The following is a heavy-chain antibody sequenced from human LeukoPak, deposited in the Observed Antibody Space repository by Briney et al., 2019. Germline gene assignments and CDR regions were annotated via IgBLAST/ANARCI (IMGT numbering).Heavy chain of an antibody. D-gene: IGHD2-15*01. CDR1: GFTFRSYG. CDR3: ARDSVVVVAATTGVDY. Sequence: GRSLRLSCAASGFTFRSYGMHWVRQAPGKGLEWVAVIWYDGSNKYHADSVKGRFTISRDNSKNTLYLQINSLRAEDTAVYYCARDSVVVVAATTGVDYWGQGTLVTVSS. CDR2: IWYDGSNK. J-gene: IGHJ4*02. V-gene: IGHV3-33*01.